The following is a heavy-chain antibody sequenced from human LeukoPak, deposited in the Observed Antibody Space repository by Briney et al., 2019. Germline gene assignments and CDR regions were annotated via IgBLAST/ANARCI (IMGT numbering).Heavy chain of an antibody. J-gene: IGHJ5*02. CDR2: ICGRGVST. D-gene: IGHD4-11*01. CDR1: GFTFSSYA. CDR3: ANTTTETPGWFDP. Sequence: GGSLRLSCAASGFTFSSYAMSWVRQAPGKGLEWVSAICGRGVSTYYADSVKGRFTISRDNSKNTLYLQMNSLRAEDTAFYYCANTTTETPGWFDPWGQGTLVTVSS. V-gene: IGHV3-23*01.